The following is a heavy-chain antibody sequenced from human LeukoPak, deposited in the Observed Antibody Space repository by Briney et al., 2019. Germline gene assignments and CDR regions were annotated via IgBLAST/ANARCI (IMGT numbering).Heavy chain of an antibody. CDR3: ARDRTWIAAAGLFDY. Sequence: GGSLRLSCAASGFTFRSYEMNWVRQAPGKGLEWVSYISSSGSTIYYADSVKGRFTISRDNAKNSLYLQTNSLRAEDTAVYYCARDRTWIAAAGLFDYWGQGTLVTVSS. CDR2: ISSSGSTI. CDR1: GFTFRSYE. V-gene: IGHV3-48*03. D-gene: IGHD6-13*01. J-gene: IGHJ4*02.